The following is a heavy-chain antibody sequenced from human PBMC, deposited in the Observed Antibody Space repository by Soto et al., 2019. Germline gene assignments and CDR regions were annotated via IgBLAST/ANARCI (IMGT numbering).Heavy chain of an antibody. J-gene: IGHJ6*02. CDR1: GGSFSGYY. CDR3: ARDGDGRMTTNPYYYNGMDV. Sequence: PSETLSLTCAVYGGSFSGYYWSWIRQPPGKGLEWIGEINHSGSTNYNPSLKSRVTISVDTSKNQFSLKLSSVNAADTAVYYCARDGDGRMTTNPYYYNGMDVWGPGTTVTVSS. CDR2: INHSGST. V-gene: IGHV4-34*01. D-gene: IGHD4-4*01.